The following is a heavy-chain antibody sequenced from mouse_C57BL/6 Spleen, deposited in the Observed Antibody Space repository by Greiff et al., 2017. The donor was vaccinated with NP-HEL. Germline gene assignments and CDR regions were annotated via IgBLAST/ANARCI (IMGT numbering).Heavy chain of an antibody. D-gene: IGHD1-1*01. V-gene: IGHV1-76*01. Sequence: QVQLKQSGAELVRPGASVKLSCKASGYTFTDYYINWVKQRPGQGLEWIARIYPGSGNTYYNEKFKGKATLTAEKSSSTAYMQLSSLTSEDSAVYFCARSRYYGSSRYFDVWGTGTTVTVSS. CDR1: GYTFTDYY. J-gene: IGHJ1*03. CDR3: ARSRYYGSSRYFDV. CDR2: IYPGSGNT.